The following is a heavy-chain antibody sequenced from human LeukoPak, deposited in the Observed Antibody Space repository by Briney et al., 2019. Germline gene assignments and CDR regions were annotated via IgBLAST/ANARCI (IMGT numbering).Heavy chain of an antibody. D-gene: IGHD2-2*01. CDR1: GFTFNNYI. J-gene: IGHJ3*02. CDR2: ISSSSDYI. CDR3: ARASRLTFPSEDIVVVPAAIRGHVDAFDI. V-gene: IGHV3-21*04. Sequence: PGGSLRLSCAASGFTFNNYIMNWVRQAPGKGLEWVSPISSSSDYIYYADSVKGRFTISRDNAKNSLYLQMNSLRAEDTALYYCARASRLTFPSEDIVVVPAAIRGHVDAFDIWGQGTMVTVSS.